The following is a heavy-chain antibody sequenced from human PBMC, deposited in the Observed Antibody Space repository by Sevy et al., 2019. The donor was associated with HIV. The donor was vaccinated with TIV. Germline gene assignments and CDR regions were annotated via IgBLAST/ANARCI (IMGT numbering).Heavy chain of an antibody. D-gene: IGHD2-15*01. J-gene: IGHJ5*02. CDR3: ARGRYCSGDSCYITRARNWFDP. CDR2: VKHSGST. Sequence: SETLSLTCAVYGGSFSGYYWSWIRRPPAKGLEWIGEVKHSGSTNDNPSLKSRVTISVDTSKNQFSLKLSSVTAADTAVYYCARGRYCSGDSCYITRARNWFDPWGQGTLVTVSS. V-gene: IGHV4-34*01. CDR1: GGSFSGYY.